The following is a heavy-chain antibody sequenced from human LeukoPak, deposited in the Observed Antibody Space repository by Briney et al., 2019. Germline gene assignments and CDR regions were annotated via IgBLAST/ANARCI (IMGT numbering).Heavy chain of an antibody. CDR2: INHSGST. CDR3: ARGPLTMTRGFDP. CDR1: GGSFSGYY. V-gene: IGHV4-34*01. J-gene: IGHJ5*02. Sequence: SETLSLTCAVYGGSFSGYYWSWIRQPPGKGLEWIGEINHSGSTNNNPSLKTRVTMSVDTSKNQFSLKLSSVTAADTAVYYCARGPLTMTRGFDPWGQGTLVTVSS. D-gene: IGHD4-17*01.